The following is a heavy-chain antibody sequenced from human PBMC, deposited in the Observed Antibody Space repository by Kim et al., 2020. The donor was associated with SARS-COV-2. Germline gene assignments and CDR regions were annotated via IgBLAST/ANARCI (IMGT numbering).Heavy chain of an antibody. Sequence: ASVKVSCKTSGYTFTDSFIHWVRQAPGQGLEWMGWINPNSGGSDYAERFQGRVTMTRDTSISTVYMELSRLTSDDTAIYYCAREKSAFRGFDFFDIWGQGTLVTVSS. V-gene: IGHV1-2*02. CDR1: GYTFTDSF. CDR3: AREKSAFRGFDFFDI. J-gene: IGHJ3*02. D-gene: IGHD2-21*01. CDR2: INPNSGGS.